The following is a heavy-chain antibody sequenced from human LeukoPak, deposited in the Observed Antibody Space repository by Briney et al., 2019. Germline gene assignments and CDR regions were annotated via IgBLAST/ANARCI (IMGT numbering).Heavy chain of an antibody. D-gene: IGHD4-17*01. CDR1: GYTFTSYA. CDR3: ARDGSTVTTWPNFDY. V-gene: IGHV7-4-1*02. CDR2: INTNTGNP. Sequence: ASVKVSCKASGYTFTSYAMNWVRQAPGQGLEWMGWINTNTGNPTYAQGFTGRFVFSLDTSVSTAYLQLSSLKAEDTAVYYCARDGSTVTTWPNFDYWGQGTLVTVSS. J-gene: IGHJ4*02.